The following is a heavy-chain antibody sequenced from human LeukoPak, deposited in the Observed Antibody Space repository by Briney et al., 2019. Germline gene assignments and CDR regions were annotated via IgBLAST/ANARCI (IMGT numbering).Heavy chain of an antibody. CDR3: ARFASSGYDSEVDY. D-gene: IGHD5-12*01. V-gene: IGHV4-59*01. Sequence: PSETLSLTCTVSGGSISSYYWSWIRQPPGKGLEWIGYIYYSGSTNYNPSLKSRVTISVDTSKNQFSLKLSSVTAADTAVYYCARFASSGYDSEVDYWGQGTLVTVSS. J-gene: IGHJ4*02. CDR1: GGSISSYY. CDR2: IYYSGST.